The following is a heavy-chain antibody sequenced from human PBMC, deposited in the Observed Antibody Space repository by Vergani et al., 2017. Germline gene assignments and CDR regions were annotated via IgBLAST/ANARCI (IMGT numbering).Heavy chain of an antibody. CDR3: VKAKCSGPCFMSNWFDS. J-gene: IGHJ5*01. Sequence: EVQLVESGGGLIHPGGSLRLSCEGSGFSFSGYWMHWVRQSPEKGLVWVSRIKSDGSITNYADSVKGRFTKSRDNAKNILYLEINSLRGDDTAIYYCVKAKCSGPCFMSNWFDSWGQGTLVAVSS. D-gene: IGHD2-15*01. CDR1: GFSFSGYW. CDR2: IKSDGSIT. V-gene: IGHV3-74*01.